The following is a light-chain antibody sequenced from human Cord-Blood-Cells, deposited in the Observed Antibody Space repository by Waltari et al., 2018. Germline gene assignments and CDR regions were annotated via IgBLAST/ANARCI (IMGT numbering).Light chain of an antibody. CDR2: DVS. Sequence: QSALTQPASVSGSPGQSITISCTGTSRDVGGYNYFSWYQQHPGKAPKLMIYDVSNRPSGVSNRFSGSKSGNTASLTISGLQAEDEADYYCSSYTSSSTAVFGGGTQLTVL. V-gene: IGLV2-14*01. CDR3: SSYTSSSTAV. CDR1: SRDVGGYNY. J-gene: IGLJ7*01.